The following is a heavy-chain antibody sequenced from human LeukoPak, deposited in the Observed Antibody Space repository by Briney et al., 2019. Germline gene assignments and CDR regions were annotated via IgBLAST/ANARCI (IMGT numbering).Heavy chain of an antibody. Sequence: GSLRLSCAASGFTFSSYAMSWVRQAPGKGLEWVSAISGSGGSTYYADSVKGRFTISRDNSKNTLYLQMNSLRAEDTAVYYCASDPPSFGVAATPAGDYWGQGTLVTVSS. V-gene: IGHV3-23*01. CDR3: ASDPPSFGVAATPAGDY. J-gene: IGHJ4*02. CDR1: GFTFSSYA. CDR2: ISGSGGST. D-gene: IGHD2-15*01.